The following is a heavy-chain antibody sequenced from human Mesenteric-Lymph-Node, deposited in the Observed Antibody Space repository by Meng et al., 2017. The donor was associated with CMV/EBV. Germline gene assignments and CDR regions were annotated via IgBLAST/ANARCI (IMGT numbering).Heavy chain of an antibody. Sequence: VSGGSISSSNWWSWVRQPPEKGLEWIGEIYHSGSTNYNPSLKSRVTISVDKSKNQFSLKLSSVTAADTAVYYCARGYSSSWYYFDYWGQGTLVTVSS. D-gene: IGHD6-13*01. CDR2: IYHSGST. J-gene: IGHJ4*02. CDR1: GGSISSSNW. V-gene: IGHV4-4*02. CDR3: ARGYSSSWYYFDY.